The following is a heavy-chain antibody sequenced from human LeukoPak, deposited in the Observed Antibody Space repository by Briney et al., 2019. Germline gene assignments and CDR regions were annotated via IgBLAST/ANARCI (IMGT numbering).Heavy chain of an antibody. CDR1: GGTFSSYA. D-gene: IGHD3-10*01. V-gene: IGHV1-69*13. Sequence: GASVKVSCKASGGTFSSYAISWVRQAPGQGLEWMGGIIPIFGTANYAQKFQGRVTITADESTSTAYMELSSLRSEDTAVYYCASEIREVRGVTFDYWGQGTLVTVSS. J-gene: IGHJ4*02. CDR3: ASEIREVRGVTFDY. CDR2: IIPIFGTA.